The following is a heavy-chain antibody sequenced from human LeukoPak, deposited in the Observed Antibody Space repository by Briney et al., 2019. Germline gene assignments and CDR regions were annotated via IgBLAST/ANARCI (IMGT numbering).Heavy chain of an antibody. CDR3: ARHKTYSSSSPDAFDI. J-gene: IGHJ3*02. Sequence: GESLKISCKGSGDRFTDYWISWVRQMPGKGPEWMGRIDPSDSYTDYSPSFQGHVTMSGDKSISTAYLQWSNLKASDTAMYYCARHKTYSSSSPDAFDIWGQGTMVIVSS. CDR2: IDPSDSYT. CDR1: GDRFTDYW. D-gene: IGHD6-6*01. V-gene: IGHV5-10-1*01.